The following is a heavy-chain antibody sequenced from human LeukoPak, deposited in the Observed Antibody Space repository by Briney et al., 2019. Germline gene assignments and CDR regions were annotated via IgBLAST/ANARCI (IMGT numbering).Heavy chain of an antibody. CDR2: ARHDGIDK. V-gene: IGHV3-30*02. CDR3: VRWSGTYPLYYLDY. Sequence: QPGGSLRLSCVTSGFIFSSHGMHWVRPAPGKGLECLSSARHDGIDKYYSDSVKGRFTISKDNTKNTLFLYMNSLRPEDTAVYYCVRWSGTYPLYYLDYWGQGTPVTVSS. CDR1: GFIFSSHG. J-gene: IGHJ4*02. D-gene: IGHD1-26*01.